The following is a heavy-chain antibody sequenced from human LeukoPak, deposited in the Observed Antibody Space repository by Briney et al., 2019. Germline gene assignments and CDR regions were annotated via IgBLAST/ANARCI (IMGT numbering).Heavy chain of an antibody. D-gene: IGHD3-10*01. CDR2: ISGSGGST. CDR3: AKSGDYYYYYMDV. CDR1: GFTFSSYA. J-gene: IGHJ6*03. Sequence: GGSLRLSCAASGFTFSSYAMSWVRQAPGKGLEWVSAISGSGGSTDYADSVKGRFTISRDNSKNTLYLQMNSLRAEDTAVYYCAKSGDYYYYYMDVWGKGTTVTVSS. V-gene: IGHV3-23*01.